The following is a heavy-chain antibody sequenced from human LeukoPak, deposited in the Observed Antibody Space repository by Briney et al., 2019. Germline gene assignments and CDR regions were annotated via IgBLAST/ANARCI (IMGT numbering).Heavy chain of an antibody. J-gene: IGHJ3*02. CDR2: INPNSGGT. CDR1: GYTFTGYY. Sequence: ASVKVSCKASGYTFTGYYMHWVRQAPVQGLEWMGWINPNSGGTNYAQKFQGRVTMTRDTSISTAYMELSRLRSDDTAVYYCAREIADYYGSATHAFDIWGQGTMVTVSS. D-gene: IGHD3-10*01. V-gene: IGHV1-2*02. CDR3: AREIADYYGSATHAFDI.